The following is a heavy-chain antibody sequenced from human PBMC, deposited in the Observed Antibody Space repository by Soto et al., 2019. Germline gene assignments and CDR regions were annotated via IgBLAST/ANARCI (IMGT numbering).Heavy chain of an antibody. CDR1: GYKFTSYW. CDR2: IYPGDSDT. V-gene: IGHV5-51*01. Sequence: PGESLKISCKGSGYKFTSYWIGWVRQMPGKGLEWMGMIYPGDSDTSYSPSFQGQVTISADKTISTAYLQWSSLKASDTAMYYCATRGTPPADYYYYYGTDVWGQGTTVTVSS. J-gene: IGHJ6*02. CDR3: ATRGTPPADYYYYYGTDV. D-gene: IGHD3-16*01.